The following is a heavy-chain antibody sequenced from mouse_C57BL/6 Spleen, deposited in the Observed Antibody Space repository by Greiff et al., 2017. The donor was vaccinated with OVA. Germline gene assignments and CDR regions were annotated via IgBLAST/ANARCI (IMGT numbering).Heavy chain of an antibody. CDR1: GFTFSDAW. V-gene: IGHV6-6*01. J-gene: IGHJ2*01. CDR2: IRNKANNHAT. CDR3: TRGGSSYGYFDY. Sequence: EVKVEESGGGLVQPGGSMKLSCAASGFTFSDAWMDWVRQSPEKGLEWVAEIRNKANNHATYYAESVKGRFTISRDDSKSSVYLQMNSLRAEDTGIYYCTRGGSSYGYFDYWGQGTTLTVSS. D-gene: IGHD1-1*01.